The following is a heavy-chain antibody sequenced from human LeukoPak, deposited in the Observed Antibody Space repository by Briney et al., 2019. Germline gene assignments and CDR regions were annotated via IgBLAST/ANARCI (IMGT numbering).Heavy chain of an antibody. D-gene: IGHD5-18*01. V-gene: IGHV4-34*01. J-gene: IGHJ4*02. Sequence: SETLSLTCAVYGGSFSGYYWSWIRQPPGKGLEWIGEINHSGSTNYNPSLKSRVTISVDTSKNQFSLKLSSVTAADTAVNYCARGWARYSYGIDYWGQGTLVTVSS. CDR3: ARGWARYSYGIDY. CDR2: INHSGST. CDR1: GGSFSGYY.